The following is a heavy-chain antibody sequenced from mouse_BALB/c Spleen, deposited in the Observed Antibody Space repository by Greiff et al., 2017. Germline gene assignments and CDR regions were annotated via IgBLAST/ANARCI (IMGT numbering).Heavy chain of an antibody. J-gene: IGHJ3*01. V-gene: IGHV6-6*02. CDR3: THDDNDEGGAWFAY. D-gene: IGHD2-4*01. CDR2: IRSKSNNYAT. CDR1: GFTFSNYW. Sequence: EVQVEESGGGLVQPGGSMKLSCVASGFTFSNYWMNWVRQSPEKGLEWVAEIRSKSNNYATHYAKSVKGRFTIARDAAKSSVYLQMNNLRAEDTGIYYCTHDDNDEGGAWFAYWGQGTLVTVSA.